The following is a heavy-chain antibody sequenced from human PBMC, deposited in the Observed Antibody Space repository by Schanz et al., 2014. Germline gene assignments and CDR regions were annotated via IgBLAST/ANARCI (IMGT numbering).Heavy chain of an antibody. J-gene: IGHJ3*02. Sequence: QVQLVQSGVEVKKPGASVKVSCKASGYRFTGYYLHWVRQAPGQGLEWMGWINVYNGDTKFAKTFQDRVTLTTDTSTSTAYMELRSLRSDDTAVYYCARNIIATARAYDIWGQGTMVTVSS. CDR1: GYRFTGYY. CDR2: INVYNGDT. D-gene: IGHD6-13*01. V-gene: IGHV1-18*04. CDR3: ARNIIATARAYDI.